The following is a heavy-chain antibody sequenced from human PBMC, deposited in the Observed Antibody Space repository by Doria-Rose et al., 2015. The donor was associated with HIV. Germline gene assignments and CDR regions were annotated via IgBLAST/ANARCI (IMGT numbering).Heavy chain of an antibody. CDR2: ISGSSDNA. CDR1: AFTFSSFA. V-gene: IGHV3-23*01. Sequence: VQLLESGGGLVQPGGSLRLSCAPSAFTFSSFAMSWVRQAPGEGLEWVSSISGSSDNAHYADSVKGRFTISRDNSKNTLYLQMNSLRAEDTAVYYCAKGRYYDFWNGHTTFDSWGQGTLVTVSS. CDR3: AKGRYYDFWNGHTTFDS. D-gene: IGHD3-3*01. J-gene: IGHJ4*02.